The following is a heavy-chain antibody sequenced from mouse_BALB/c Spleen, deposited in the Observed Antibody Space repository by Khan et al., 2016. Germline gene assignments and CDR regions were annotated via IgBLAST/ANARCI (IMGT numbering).Heavy chain of an antibody. Sequence: EVKLLESGGGLVQPGGSLKFSCAASGFDFSRYWMSWVRQAPGKGLEWIGEINPDSSTINYSPSLKDKFIISRDNAKNTLYLQMSKVRSEDTALYYCARLYYYGCVDYWGQGTTLTVSS. CDR2: INPDSSTI. V-gene: IGHV4-1*02. D-gene: IGHD1-1*01. CDR1: GFDFSRYW. CDR3: ARLYYYGCVDY. J-gene: IGHJ2*01.